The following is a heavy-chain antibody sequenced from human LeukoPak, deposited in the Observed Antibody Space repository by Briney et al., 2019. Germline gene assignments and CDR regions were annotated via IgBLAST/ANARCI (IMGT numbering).Heavy chain of an antibody. D-gene: IGHD6-13*01. CDR3: ASGQGGSSWPLDY. CDR1: GGTFSSYA. J-gene: IGHJ4*02. CDR2: IIPILGIA. V-gene: IGHV1-69*04. Sequence: ASVKVSCKASGGTFSSYAISWVRQAPGQGLEWMRRIIPILGIANYAQKFQGRVTITADKSTSTAYMELSSLRSEDTAVYYCASGQGGSSWPLDYWGQGTLVTVSS.